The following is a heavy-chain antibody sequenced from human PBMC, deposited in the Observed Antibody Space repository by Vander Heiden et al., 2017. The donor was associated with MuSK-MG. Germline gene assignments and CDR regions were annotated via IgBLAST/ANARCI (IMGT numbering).Heavy chain of an antibody. CDR2: ISSSSSYI. J-gene: IGHJ4*02. D-gene: IGHD3-10*01. V-gene: IGHV3-21*01. Sequence: EVQLVESGGGLVTPGRSLRHSCEASGFPFSSYIINCVTQAPGKGVEWVSSISSSSSYIYYADSVKGRFTISRDNAKNSLYLQMKSLRAEDTAVYYCAREFSSGSYYQGGYWGQGTLVTVSS. CDR1: GFPFSSYI. CDR3: AREFSSGSYYQGGY.